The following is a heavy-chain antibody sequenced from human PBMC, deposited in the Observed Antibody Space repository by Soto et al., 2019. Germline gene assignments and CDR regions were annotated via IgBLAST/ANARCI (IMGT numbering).Heavy chain of an antibody. Sequence: SETLSLTCTVSGGSISSYYWSWIRQPPGKGLEWIGYIYYSGSSNYNPSLKSRVTISVDTSKNQFSLKLSSVTAADTAVYYCARRYGSSFDYWGQGTLVTVSS. D-gene: IGHD3-10*01. CDR1: GGSISSYY. CDR2: IYYSGSS. CDR3: ARRYGSSFDY. J-gene: IGHJ4*02. V-gene: IGHV4-59*08.